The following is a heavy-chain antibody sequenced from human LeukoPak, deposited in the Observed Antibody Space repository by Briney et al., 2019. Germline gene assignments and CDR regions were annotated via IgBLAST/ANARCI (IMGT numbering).Heavy chain of an antibody. CDR1: GGTFSNYA. CDR3: ARETPPYSSSSNWFDP. J-gene: IGHJ5*02. CDR2: IIPLFGTA. V-gene: IGHV1-69*01. Sequence: SVKVSCTASGGTFSNYAINWVRQAPGPGLEWMGGIIPLFGTANYAQKFQGRVTITADESTSTVYMELSSLRSEDTAVYYCARETPPYSSSSNWFDPWGQGTLVTVSS. D-gene: IGHD6-6*01.